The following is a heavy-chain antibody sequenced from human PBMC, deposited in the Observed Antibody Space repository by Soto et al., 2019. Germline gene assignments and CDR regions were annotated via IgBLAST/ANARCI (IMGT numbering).Heavy chain of an antibody. CDR3: ARVVLLYFCAY. D-gene: IGHD3-16*01. CDR1: GDSISSGDFY. V-gene: IGHV4-31*03. CDR2: IYYSGRT. Sequence: QVQLQESVPGLVKPSHTLSLTCSVSGDSISSGDFYWSWIRQHPGKGLEWIGHIYYSGRTYYNPSLKSRVTISVDTSKNQSSLKLRSVTSADAAVYYGARVVLLYFCAYWGQGTLVTVAS. J-gene: IGHJ4*02.